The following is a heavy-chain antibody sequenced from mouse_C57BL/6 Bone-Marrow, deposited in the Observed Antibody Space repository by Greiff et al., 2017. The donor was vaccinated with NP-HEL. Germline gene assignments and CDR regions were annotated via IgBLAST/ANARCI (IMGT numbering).Heavy chain of an antibody. CDR1: GYTFTSYW. CDR3: ARRIYYYGSSYGYWYFDV. D-gene: IGHD1-1*01. V-gene: IGHV1-61*01. CDR2: IYTSASDT. J-gene: IGHJ1*03. Sequence: QVQLPQPGAELVRPGSSVKLSCKASGYTFTSYWMDWVTQRPGQGLEWIGNIYTSASDTHYNQKFKAKATLTVAQSSSTAYMPLSSLTSEDSAVYYCARRIYYYGSSYGYWYFDVWGTGTTVTVSS.